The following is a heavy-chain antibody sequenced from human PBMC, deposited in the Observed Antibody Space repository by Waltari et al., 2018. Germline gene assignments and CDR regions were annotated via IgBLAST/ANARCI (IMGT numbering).Heavy chain of an antibody. CDR3: ASPPRGLGRRFGWYFDL. CDR1: GFTVSSNY. D-gene: IGHD7-27*01. J-gene: IGHJ2*01. Sequence: EVQLVESGGGLIQPGGSLRLSCAASGFTVSSNYMSWVRQAPGKGLEWVSVIYSGGSTYYADSVKGRFTISRDNSKNTLYLQMNSLRAEDMAVYYCASPPRGLGRRFGWYFDLWGRGTLVTVSS. V-gene: IGHV3-53*01. CDR2: IYSGGST.